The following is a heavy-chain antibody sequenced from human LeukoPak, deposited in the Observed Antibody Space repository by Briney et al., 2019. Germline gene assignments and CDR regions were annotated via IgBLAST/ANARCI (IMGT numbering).Heavy chain of an antibody. D-gene: IGHD2-2*01. V-gene: IGHV1-69*05. CDR2: IIPIFGTA. J-gene: IGHJ4*02. Sequence: ASVKVSCKASGGTFSSYAISWVRQAPGQGLEWMGRIIPIFGTANYAQKFQGRVTITTDESTSTAYMELSRLRSEDTAVYYCARIFMDCSSTSCPLDYWGQGTLVTVSS. CDR3: ARIFMDCSSTSCPLDY. CDR1: GGTFSSYA.